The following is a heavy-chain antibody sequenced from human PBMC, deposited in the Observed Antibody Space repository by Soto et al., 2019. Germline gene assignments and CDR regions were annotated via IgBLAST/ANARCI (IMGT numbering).Heavy chain of an antibody. Sequence: SVKVSCKASGGTFSSYTISWVRQAPGQGLEWMGGIIPIFGTANYAQKFQGRVTITADESTSTAYMELSSLRSEDTAVYYCARDSITIFGVVSVSAFDIWGQGTMVTVSS. CDR3: ARDSITIFGVVSVSAFDI. D-gene: IGHD3-3*01. CDR2: IIPIFGTA. V-gene: IGHV1-69*13. J-gene: IGHJ3*02. CDR1: GGTFSSYT.